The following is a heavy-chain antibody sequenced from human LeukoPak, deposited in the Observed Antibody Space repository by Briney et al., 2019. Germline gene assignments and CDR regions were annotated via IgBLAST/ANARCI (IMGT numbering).Heavy chain of an antibody. CDR2: IYYSGST. CDR3: ARIVGATLDY. CDR1: GGSITSGRYY. D-gene: IGHD1-26*01. V-gene: IGHV4-61*01. Sequence: SETLSLTCTVSGGSITSGRYYWSWIRQPPGKGLEWIGYIYYSGSTNYNPSLKSRVTISVDTSKNQFSLKLSSVTAADTAVYYCARIVGATLDYWGQGTLVTVSS. J-gene: IGHJ4*02.